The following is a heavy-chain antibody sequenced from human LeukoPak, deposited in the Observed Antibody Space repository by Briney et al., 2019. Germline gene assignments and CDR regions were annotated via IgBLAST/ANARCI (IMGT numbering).Heavy chain of an antibody. CDR3: ARPGAVAIKLEYYYYYYMDV. CDR1: GYTFTSNY. Sequence: ASVKVSCKAFGYTFTSNYMHWVRQAPGQGPEWMGVISPSGGSTTYAQKFQGRVTLTRDMSTSTDYLELSSLRSEDTAVYYCARPGAVAIKLEYYYYYYMDVWGKGTTVTISS. V-gene: IGHV1-46*01. J-gene: IGHJ6*03. D-gene: IGHD6-19*01. CDR2: ISPSGGST.